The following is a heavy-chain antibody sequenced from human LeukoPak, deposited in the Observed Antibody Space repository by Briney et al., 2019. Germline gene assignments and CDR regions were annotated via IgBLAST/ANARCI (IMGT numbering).Heavy chain of an antibody. CDR1: GFTFSDYA. J-gene: IGHJ3*02. D-gene: IGHD3-22*01. CDR3: AKDFSSGYLGDGFDI. Sequence: GGSLRLSCAASGFTFSDYAMSWVRQATGKVLEWVSGIGNSGHSTYYADSVKGRFTISRDNSRNTLYLQMNSLRVEDTALFYCAKDFSSGYLGDGFDIWGQGTMVTVSA. CDR2: IGNSGHST. V-gene: IGHV3-23*01.